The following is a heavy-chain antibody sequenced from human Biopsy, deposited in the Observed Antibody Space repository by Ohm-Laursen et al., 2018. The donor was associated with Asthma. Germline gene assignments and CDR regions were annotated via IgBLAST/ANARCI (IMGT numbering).Heavy chain of an antibody. V-gene: IGHV4-30-2*01. J-gene: IGHJ4*02. CDR2: IYHSGSA. CDR1: GGSISSGGYS. Sequence: TLSLTCAVSGGSISSGGYSWRWIRQPPGKGLEWLGYIYHSGSAYYNPSLKSRVTISVDRSKNQFSLKLSSVTAADTAVYYCARVKDGYNFDYWGQGTLVTVSS. D-gene: IGHD5-24*01. CDR3: ARVKDGYNFDY.